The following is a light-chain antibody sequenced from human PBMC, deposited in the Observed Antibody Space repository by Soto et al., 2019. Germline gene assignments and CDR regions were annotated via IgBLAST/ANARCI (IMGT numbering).Light chain of an antibody. Sequence: EIVLTQSPGTLSLSPGERATLSCRASQSVNSNFLAWYQQKPGQPPRLLVYGSSTRAAGVPDRFSGSGSGTDFTLTISRLEPEDFAVYYCQQYGRSPLLYTFGQGTKLGVK. V-gene: IGKV3-20*01. CDR1: QSVNSNF. CDR3: QQYGRSPLLYT. J-gene: IGKJ2*01. CDR2: GSS.